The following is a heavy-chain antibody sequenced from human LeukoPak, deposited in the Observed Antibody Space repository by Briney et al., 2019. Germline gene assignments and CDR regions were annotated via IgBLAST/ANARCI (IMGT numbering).Heavy chain of an antibody. CDR2: ISSSSSYI. CDR3: ARDRNGYSYGWPLNY. J-gene: IGHJ4*02. CDR1: GFTFSSYS. Sequence: GGSLRLSCAAPGFTFSSYSMNWVRQAPGKGLEWVSSISSSSSYIYYADSVKGRFTISRDNAKNSLYLLMNSLRAEDTAVYYYARDRNGYSYGWPLNYWGQGTLVTVSS. D-gene: IGHD5-18*01. V-gene: IGHV3-21*01.